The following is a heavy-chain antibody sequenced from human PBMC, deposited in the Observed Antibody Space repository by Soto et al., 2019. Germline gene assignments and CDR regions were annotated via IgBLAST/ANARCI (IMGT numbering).Heavy chain of an antibody. CDR1: GSTFTGYY. D-gene: IGHD6-19*01. V-gene: IGHV1-2*04. J-gene: IGHJ6*02. CDR2: INPNSGGT. CDR3: ARTVSSGWDYHYYYGMDV. Sequence: ASVEVSCKASGSTFTGYYMHRLRQPPREGLAWMGWINPNSGGTNYAQKFQGWVTMTRDTSISTAYMELSRLRSDDTAVYYCARTVSSGWDYHYYYGMDVWGQGATVTVSS.